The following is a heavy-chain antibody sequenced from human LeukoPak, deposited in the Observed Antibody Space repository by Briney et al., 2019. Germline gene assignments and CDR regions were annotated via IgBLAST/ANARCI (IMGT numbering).Heavy chain of an antibody. CDR1: GFSFSTYE. CDR3: ARDSGQVGYYYYMDV. CDR2: ISGSGSTT. J-gene: IGHJ6*03. V-gene: IGHV3-48*03. Sequence: GGSLRLSCEASGFSFSTYEFNWVRQAPGKGLEWVSYISGSGSTTYYADSVKGRFTISRDNAKNSLFLQMNSLRVEETAVYYCARDSGQVGYYYYMDVWGKGTTVTISS.